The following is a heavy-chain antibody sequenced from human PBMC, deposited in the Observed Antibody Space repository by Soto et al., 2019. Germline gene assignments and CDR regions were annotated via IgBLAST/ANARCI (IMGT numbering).Heavy chain of an antibody. J-gene: IGHJ4*02. CDR1: GGSISSSSYY. CDR3: ASIVATMPFDY. D-gene: IGHD5-12*01. Sequence: SETLSLTCTVSGGSISSSSYYWGWIRQPPGKGLEWIGSIYYSGSTYYNPSLKSRVTISVDTSKNQFSLKLSSVTAADTAVYYCASIVATMPFDYWGQGTLVTVSS. V-gene: IGHV4-39*01. CDR2: IYYSGST.